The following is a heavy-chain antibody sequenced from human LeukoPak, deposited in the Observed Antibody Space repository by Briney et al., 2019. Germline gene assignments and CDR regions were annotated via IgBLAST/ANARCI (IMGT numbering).Heavy chain of an antibody. CDR3: ARRDVGATIDY. V-gene: IGHV4-39*01. J-gene: IGHJ4*02. D-gene: IGHD1-26*01. CDR2: ILYTGRT. Sequence: PSETLSLTCTVSGDSISSSRFYWAWIRQPPGKGLEWIGSILYTGRTFYNPSLKSRVTISVDTYKNQFSLRLGSVTASDTAVYYCARRDVGATIDYWGQGTLVTVSS. CDR1: GDSISSSRFY.